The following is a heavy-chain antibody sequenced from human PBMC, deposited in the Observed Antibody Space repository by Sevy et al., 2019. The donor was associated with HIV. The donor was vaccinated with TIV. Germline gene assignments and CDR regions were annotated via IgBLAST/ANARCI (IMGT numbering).Heavy chain of an antibody. J-gene: IGHJ4*02. V-gene: IGHV1-18*01. Sequence: ASVKVSCKASGYTFTSYGISWVRQAPGQGLEWMGWISAYNGNTNYTQKLQGRVTMTTDTSTSTAYMELRSLRSDDTAVYYCARERVYCSGGSCYRDFPDYWGQGTLVTVSS. CDR2: ISAYNGNT. CDR1: GYTFTSYG. D-gene: IGHD2-15*01. CDR3: ARERVYCSGGSCYRDFPDY.